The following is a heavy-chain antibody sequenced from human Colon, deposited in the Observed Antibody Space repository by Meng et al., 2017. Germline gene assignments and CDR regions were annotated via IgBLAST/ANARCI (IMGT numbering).Heavy chain of an antibody. D-gene: IGHD3-10*01. CDR2: IYYTGST. V-gene: IGHV4-39*01. CDR3: ARLNYYGSAYYFDY. Sequence: QLQLQESGPGLVKPSETLSLTCTVSGGSISSSSYYWGWIRQPPGKGLEWIGSIYYTGSTYYNPSLKSRVTISVDTSKNQFSLKLSSVTAADTAVYYCARLNYYGSAYYFDYWGQGTLVTVSS. CDR1: GGSISSSSYY. J-gene: IGHJ4*02.